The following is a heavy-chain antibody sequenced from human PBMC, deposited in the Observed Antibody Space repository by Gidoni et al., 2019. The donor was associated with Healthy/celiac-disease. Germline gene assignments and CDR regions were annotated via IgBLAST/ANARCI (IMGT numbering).Heavy chain of an antibody. V-gene: IGHV2-26*01. CDR2: IFSNDEK. Sequence: QVTLKESGPVLVKPTATLTLTCTVSGFSLSNARMGVSWIRQPPGKALEWLAHIFSNDEKSYSTSLKSRLTISKDTSKSQVVLTMTNMDPVDTATYYCARILRITIFGVVTTRWFDPWGQGTLVTVSS. CDR3: ARILRITIFGVVTTRWFDP. J-gene: IGHJ5*02. D-gene: IGHD3-3*01. CDR1: GFSLSNARMG.